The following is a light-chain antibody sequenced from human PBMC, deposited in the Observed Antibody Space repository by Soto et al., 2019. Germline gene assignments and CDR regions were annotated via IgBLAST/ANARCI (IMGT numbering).Light chain of an antibody. CDR3: QQYDNRPLWT. Sequence: DIQMTQSPSSLSASVGDRVTITCQASQDISNYLNWYQQKPGKAPKLLIYDASNLETGVPSRFSGSGAGTDFTFTISSLQPEDIATYCCQQYDNRPLWTFGQGTKVEIK. CDR2: DAS. V-gene: IGKV1-33*01. CDR1: QDISNY. J-gene: IGKJ1*01.